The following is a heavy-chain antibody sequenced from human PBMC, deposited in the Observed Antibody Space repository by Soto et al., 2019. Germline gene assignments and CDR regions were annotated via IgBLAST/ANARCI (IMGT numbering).Heavy chain of an antibody. CDR3: AKVMWYQVRYYYYGLDV. D-gene: IGHD2-15*01. CDR1: GFTFSSYA. CDR2: ISGSVGST. Sequence: EVQLLESGGGLVQPGGSLRLSCAASGFTFSSYAMSWVRQAPGKGLEWVSAISGSVGSTYYADSVKGRFTISRDNSKNKQYLQMHSLRAEDKAVYYCAKVMWYQVRYYYYGLDVWGQGTTVTAAS. J-gene: IGHJ6*02. V-gene: IGHV3-23*01.